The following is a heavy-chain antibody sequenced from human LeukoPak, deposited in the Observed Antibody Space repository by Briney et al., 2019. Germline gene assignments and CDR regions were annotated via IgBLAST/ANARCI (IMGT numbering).Heavy chain of an antibody. CDR2: IRSKGNNYAT. Sequence: GGSQKLSCVASGFSFSDSAVHWVRQASGKGLEWVGRIRSKGNNYATEYIESVRGRFTFSRDDPKNTASLQMNSLKTEDTAVYYCARSLGPLYGMDVWGQGTTVTVSS. J-gene: IGHJ6*02. CDR3: ARSLGPLYGMDV. CDR1: GFSFSDSA. D-gene: IGHD3-10*01. V-gene: IGHV3-73*01.